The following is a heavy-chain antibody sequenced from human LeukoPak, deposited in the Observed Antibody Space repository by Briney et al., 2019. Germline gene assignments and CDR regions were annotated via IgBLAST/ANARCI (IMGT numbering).Heavy chain of an antibody. Sequence: SETLSLTCTVSGGSISSSSYYWGWIRQPPGKGLEWIGSIYYSGSTYYNPSLKSRVTISVDTSKNQFSLKLSSVTAADTAVYYCARRRFGSTVVPAEDYWGQGTLVTVSS. CDR2: IYYSGST. CDR1: GGSISSSSYY. CDR3: ARRRFGSTVVPAEDY. J-gene: IGHJ4*02. D-gene: IGHD2-2*01. V-gene: IGHV4-39*01.